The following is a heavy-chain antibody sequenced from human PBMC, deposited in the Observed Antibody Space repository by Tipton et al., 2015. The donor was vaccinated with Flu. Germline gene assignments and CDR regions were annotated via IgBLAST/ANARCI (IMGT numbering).Heavy chain of an antibody. V-gene: IGHV4-38-2*01. J-gene: IGHJ4*02. CDR2: ISHTGTA. Sequence: GLVKPSETLSLTCDVSGYSISSGHYWGWIRQPPGKGLEWIGSISHTGTANYNPSLSRVTISVDTSKNQFSLRLTSVTAADTAVYYCAGNGMAGVGSYWGQGTLVTVSS. CDR3: AGNGMAGVGSY. CDR1: GYSISSGHY. D-gene: IGHD6-13*01.